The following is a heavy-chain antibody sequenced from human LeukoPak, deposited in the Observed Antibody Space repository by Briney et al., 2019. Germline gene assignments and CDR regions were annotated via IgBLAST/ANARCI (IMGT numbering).Heavy chain of an antibody. Sequence: SETLSLTCTVSGGSISSYYWSWIRQPPGKGLEWIGYIYYSGSTDYNPSLKSRVTISVDTSKNQFSLKLSSVTAADTAVYYCARRNSSSWPYYYYGMDVWGQGTTVTVSS. J-gene: IGHJ6*02. V-gene: IGHV4-59*01. CDR3: ARRNSSSWPYYYYGMDV. CDR1: GGSISSYY. CDR2: IYYSGST. D-gene: IGHD6-13*01.